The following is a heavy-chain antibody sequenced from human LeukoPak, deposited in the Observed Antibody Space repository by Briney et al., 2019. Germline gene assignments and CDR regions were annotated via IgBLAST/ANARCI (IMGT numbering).Heavy chain of an antibody. CDR1: GVSFSGYY. CDR3: ARGIPTTVTTSHFDY. D-gene: IGHD4-17*01. J-gene: IGHJ4*02. Sequence: SETLSLTCAVYGVSFSGYYWSWIRQPPGKGLEWIGEINHSGSTNYNPSLKSRVTISVNTSKNQFSLKLSSVTAADTAVYDCARGIPTTVTTSHFDYGGQGTGLSVST. V-gene: IGHV4-34*01. CDR2: INHSGST.